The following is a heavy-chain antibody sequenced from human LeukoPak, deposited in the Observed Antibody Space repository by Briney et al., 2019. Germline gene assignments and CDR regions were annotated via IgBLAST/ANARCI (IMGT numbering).Heavy chain of an antibody. CDR1: GGSISSGGYS. V-gene: IGHV4-30-4*07. CDR3: AGGLTTTIFDY. Sequence: PSQTLSLTCAVSGGSISSGGYSWSWIRQPPGKGLEWIGYIYYSGSTYYNPSLKSRVTISVDTSKNQFSLKLSSVTAADTAVYYCAGGLTTTIFDYWGQGTLVTVSS. J-gene: IGHJ4*02. CDR2: IYYSGST. D-gene: IGHD5-12*01.